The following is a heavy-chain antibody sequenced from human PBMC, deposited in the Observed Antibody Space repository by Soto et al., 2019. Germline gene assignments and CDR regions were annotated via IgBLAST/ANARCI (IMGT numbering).Heavy chain of an antibody. Sequence: TGESLKISCEAFGYSFPDFWIGWVRQMPGKGLEWVGIILPRDSDSRYSPSFEGRVTISADNSISTAYLQWSSLTASDTAMYFCVRHTNGYNPLDYWGRGTLVTVSS. CDR3: VRHTNGYNPLDY. D-gene: IGHD5-18*01. J-gene: IGHJ4*02. CDR1: GYSFPDFW. V-gene: IGHV5-51*01. CDR2: ILPRDSDS.